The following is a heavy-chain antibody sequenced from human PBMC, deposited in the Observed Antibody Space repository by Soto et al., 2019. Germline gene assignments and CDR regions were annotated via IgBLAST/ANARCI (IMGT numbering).Heavy chain of an antibody. CDR3: AKEHDYGGNSPPFDY. CDR1: GFTFSSYG. D-gene: IGHD4-17*01. Sequence: GGSLRLSCAASGFTFSSYGMHWVRQAPGKGLEWVAVISYDGSNKYYADSVKGRFTISRDNSKNTLYLQMNSLRAEDTAVYYCAKEHDYGGNSPPFDYWGQGTLVTVSS. J-gene: IGHJ4*02. V-gene: IGHV3-30*18. CDR2: ISYDGSNK.